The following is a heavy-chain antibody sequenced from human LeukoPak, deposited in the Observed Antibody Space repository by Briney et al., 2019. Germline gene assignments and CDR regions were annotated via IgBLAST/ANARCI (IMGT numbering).Heavy chain of an antibody. V-gene: IGHV3-9*01. CDR1: GFTFDDYA. J-gene: IGHJ4*02. D-gene: IGHD3-22*01. Sequence: GGSLRLSCAASGFTFDDYAMHWVRQAPGKGLEWVSGISWNSGSIGYADSVKGRFTISRDNAKNSLYLQMNSLRAEDTAVYYCAKDEAWGDWYYYDSSGYYDYWGQGTLVTVSS. CDR2: ISWNSGSI. CDR3: AKDEAWGDWYYYDSSGYYDY.